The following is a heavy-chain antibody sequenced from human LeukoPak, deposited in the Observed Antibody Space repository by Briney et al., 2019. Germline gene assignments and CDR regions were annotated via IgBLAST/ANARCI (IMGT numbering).Heavy chain of an antibody. CDR3: ASQAGIAVAGTGWFDP. J-gene: IGHJ5*02. D-gene: IGHD6-19*01. CDR1: GGSFSVYY. Sequence: SETLSLTCAVYGGSFSVYYWSWIRQPPGKGLEWIGEINHSGSTNYNPSLKSRVTISVDTSKNQFSLKLSSVTAADTAVYYCASQAGIAVAGTGWFDPWGQGTLVTVSS. V-gene: IGHV4-34*01. CDR2: INHSGST.